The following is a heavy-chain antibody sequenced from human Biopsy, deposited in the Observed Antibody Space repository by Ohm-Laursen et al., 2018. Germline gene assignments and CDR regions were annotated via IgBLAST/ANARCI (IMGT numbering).Heavy chain of an antibody. CDR2: IFFSGDT. J-gene: IGHJ2*01. V-gene: IGHV4-31*03. CDR3: ARAKTQDRSFPDWYFDL. CDR1: GDSIFGGGYY. Sequence: TLSLTCIVSGDSIFGGGYYWTWIRQHPEKGLEWLGYIFFSGDTHYNPPLRSRVDISSDMSKNEFYLRLYSVTAADTAVYYCARAKTQDRSFPDWYFDLWGRGTLVTVSS. D-gene: IGHD3-22*01.